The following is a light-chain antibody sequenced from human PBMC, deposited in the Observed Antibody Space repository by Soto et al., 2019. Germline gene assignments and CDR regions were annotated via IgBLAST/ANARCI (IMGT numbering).Light chain of an antibody. V-gene: IGLV2-14*01. CDR2: EVS. CDR1: SSDVGGYNY. Sequence: QSALTQPASVSGSPGQSITISCTGTSSDVGGYNYVSWYQQHPGKAPKLMIYEVSNRPSGVSNRFSGSKSGNTASLTISGLQAEDEADYYYSSYTSSSIDYVFGTGTKLTFL. CDR3: SSYTSSSIDYV. J-gene: IGLJ1*01.